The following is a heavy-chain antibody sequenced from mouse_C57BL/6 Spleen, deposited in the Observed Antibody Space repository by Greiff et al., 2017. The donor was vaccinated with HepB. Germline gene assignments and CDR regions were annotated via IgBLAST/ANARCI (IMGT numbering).Heavy chain of an antibody. CDR1: GYTFTSYW. CDR3: ARGPGSPCFDY. V-gene: IGHV1-53*01. J-gene: IGHJ2*01. Sequence: VQLQQSGTELVKPGASVKLSCKASGYTFTSYWMHWVKQRPGQGLEWIGNINPSNGGTNYNEKFKSKATLTVDKSSRTAYMQLISLTSEDTSVYSCARGPGSPCFDYWGQGTTLTVSS. D-gene: IGHD1-1*01. CDR2: INPSNGGT.